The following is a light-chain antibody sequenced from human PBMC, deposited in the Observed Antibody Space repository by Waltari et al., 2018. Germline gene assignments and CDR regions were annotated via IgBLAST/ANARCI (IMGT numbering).Light chain of an antibody. Sequence: EIVLTQSPGTLSLSPGERATLSCRASQSVGKSLPWYQQKPGQAPRLLIYGASGRATGIPDRFSGGGSGTDFSLTISRLEPEDFAAYHCQHYVSLPVTFGQGTKVEIK. J-gene: IGKJ1*01. CDR2: GAS. CDR1: QSVGKS. CDR3: QHYVSLPVT. V-gene: IGKV3-20*01.